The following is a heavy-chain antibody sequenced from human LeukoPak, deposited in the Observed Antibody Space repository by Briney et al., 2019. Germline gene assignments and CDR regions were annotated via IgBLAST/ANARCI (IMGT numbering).Heavy chain of an antibody. J-gene: IGHJ6*02. V-gene: IGHV3-13*01. CDR1: GFTFSSYD. CDR3: ARGGGWYGYYGMDV. Sequence: GGSLRLSCAASGFTFSSYDMQWVRQATGKGLEWVSAIGTAGDTYYPGSVKGRFTISRENAKNSLYLQMNSLRAGDTAVYYCARGGGWYGYYGMDVWGQGTTVTVSS. CDR2: IGTAGDT. D-gene: IGHD6-19*01.